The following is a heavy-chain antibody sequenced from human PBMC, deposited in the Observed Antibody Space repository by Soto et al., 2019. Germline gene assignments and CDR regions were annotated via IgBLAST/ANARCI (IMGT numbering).Heavy chain of an antibody. CDR3: ARGPRITMIVVVMNAFDI. D-gene: IGHD3-22*01. CDR2: INPNSGGT. J-gene: IGHJ3*02. Sequence: ASVKVSCKASGYTFTGYYMNWVRQAPGQGLEWMGWINPNSGGTNYAQKFQGRVTMTRDTSISTAYMELSRLRSDDTAVYYCARGPRITMIVVVMNAFDIWGQGTMVTVSS. CDR1: GYTFTGYY. V-gene: IGHV1-2*02.